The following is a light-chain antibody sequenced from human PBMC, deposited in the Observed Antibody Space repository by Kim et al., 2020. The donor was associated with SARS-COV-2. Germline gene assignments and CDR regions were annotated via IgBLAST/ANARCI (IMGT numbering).Light chain of an antibody. CDR2: VNSDGSH. V-gene: IGLV4-69*01. CDR3: QTWGTGIVV. CDR1: SGHSSYA. Sequence: ASVKLTCTLSSGHSSYAIAWHQQQPEKGPRYLMKVNSDGSHSKGDGIPDRFSGSSSGAERFLTISSLQYEDEADYYCQTWGTGIVVFGGGTQLTVL. J-gene: IGLJ2*01.